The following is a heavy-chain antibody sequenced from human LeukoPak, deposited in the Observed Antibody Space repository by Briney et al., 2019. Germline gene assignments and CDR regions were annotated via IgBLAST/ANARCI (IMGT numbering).Heavy chain of an antibody. CDR2: INHSGST. Sequence: SETLSLTCAVYGGSFSGYCWSWLRQPPGKGLEWIGEINHSGSTNYNPSLKSRVTISVDTSKNQFSLKLSSVTAADTAVYYCARTGITMVRGVIITHDYWGQGTLVTVSS. V-gene: IGHV4-34*01. D-gene: IGHD3-10*01. J-gene: IGHJ4*02. CDR1: GGSFSGYC. CDR3: ARTGITMVRGVIITHDY.